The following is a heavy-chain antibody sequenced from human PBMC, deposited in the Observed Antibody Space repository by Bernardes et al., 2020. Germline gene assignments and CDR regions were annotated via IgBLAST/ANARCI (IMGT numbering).Heavy chain of an antibody. CDR2: IYSGGTT. Sequence: GGSLILSCAASGFAVSTNYMTWVRQAPGEGLEWLSVIYSGGTTYYADSVKGRFTISRDNSKNTLFLQMNSLRPEDTAVYYCARDFRGPHWAWGQGTLVTVSS. D-gene: IGHD7-27*01. J-gene: IGHJ5*02. CDR3: ARDFRGPHWA. CDR1: GFAVSTNY. V-gene: IGHV3-53*01.